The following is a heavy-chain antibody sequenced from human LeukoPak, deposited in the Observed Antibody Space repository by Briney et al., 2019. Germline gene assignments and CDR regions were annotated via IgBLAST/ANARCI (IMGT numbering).Heavy chain of an antibody. CDR3: ARDTGSNYYDSSGLFDY. CDR1: GFTFGSPW. D-gene: IGHD3-22*01. J-gene: IGHJ4*02. V-gene: IGHV3-74*01. Sequence: GGSLRLSCAASGFTFGSPWMHWVRQAPGKGLVWVSRINSDGSATAYADSVKGRFTISRDNSKNTLYLQMNSLRAEDTAVYYCARDTGSNYYDSSGLFDYWGQGTLVTVSS. CDR2: INSDGSAT.